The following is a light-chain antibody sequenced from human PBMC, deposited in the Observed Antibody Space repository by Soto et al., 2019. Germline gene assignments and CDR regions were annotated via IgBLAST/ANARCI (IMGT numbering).Light chain of an antibody. CDR1: QSVSSK. CDR2: GAS. Sequence: VMTQSPDTRSVSAGERVTLSCRASQSVSSKVAWYQQKPGQSPRLLIYGASTRATGIPDRFSGSGSETEFTLTISSLQSEDLAVYYCQQYNFWPALTFGGGTKVEIK. CDR3: QQYNFWPALT. J-gene: IGKJ4*01. V-gene: IGKV3-15*01.